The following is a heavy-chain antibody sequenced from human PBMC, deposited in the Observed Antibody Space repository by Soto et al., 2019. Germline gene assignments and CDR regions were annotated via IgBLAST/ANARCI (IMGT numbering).Heavy chain of an antibody. Sequence: GGSLRLSCAASGFTFSSYGMHWVRQAPGKGLEWVAVISYDGSNKYYTDSVKGRFTISRDNSKNTLYLQMNSLRAEDTAVYYWAKDRSTGYSSGWSYFDYWGQGTLVTVSS. CDR3: AKDRSTGYSSGWSYFDY. V-gene: IGHV3-30*18. J-gene: IGHJ4*02. CDR1: GFTFSSYG. CDR2: ISYDGSNK. D-gene: IGHD6-19*01.